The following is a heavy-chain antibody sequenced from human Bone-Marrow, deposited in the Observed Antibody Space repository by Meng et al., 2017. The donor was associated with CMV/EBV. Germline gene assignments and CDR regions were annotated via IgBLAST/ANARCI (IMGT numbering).Heavy chain of an antibody. CDR1: GYTFTGYY. CDR3: ARPCVSSAYSNNYFDY. CDR2: INPDSGDK. D-gene: IGHD3-22*01. J-gene: IGHJ4*02. V-gene: IGHV1-2*02. Sequence: ASVKVSCKASGYTFTGYYIHWVRQAPGQGLEWMGCINPDSGDKIYAQKFQGRVTMTRDTSISTAYMELSRLRSDDTGVYYCARPCVSSAYSNNYFDYWGQGTLVTVSS.